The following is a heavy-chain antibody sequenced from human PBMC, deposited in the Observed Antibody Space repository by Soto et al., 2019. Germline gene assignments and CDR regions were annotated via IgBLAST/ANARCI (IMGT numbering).Heavy chain of an antibody. D-gene: IGHD6-19*01. CDR2: TYYRSNWRH. CDR3: ARGVAGSGFDL. Sequence: PSQTLSLTFVISGDSVSSNTAAWNCIRSSPSRGLEWLGRTYYRSNWRHDYAVSVKSRITVNPDTSKNHFSLQLNSVTPDDAAVYYCARGVAGSGFDLWGQRTLVTVSS. V-gene: IGHV6-1*01. J-gene: IGHJ4*02. CDR1: GDSVSSNTAA.